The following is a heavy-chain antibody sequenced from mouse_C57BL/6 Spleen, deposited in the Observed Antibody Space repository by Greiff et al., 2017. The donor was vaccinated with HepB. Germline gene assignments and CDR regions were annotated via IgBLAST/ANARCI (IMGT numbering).Heavy chain of an antibody. J-gene: IGHJ4*01. CDR1: GYAFTNYL. CDR3: ARRGYYGSSSYAMDY. Sequence: QVQLQQSGAELVRPGPSVKVSCKASGYAFTNYLIEWVKQRPGQGLEWIGVINPGSGGTNYNEKFKGKATLTADKSSSTAYMQLSSLTSEDSAVYFCARRGYYGSSSYAMDYWGQGTSVTVSS. CDR2: INPGSGGT. V-gene: IGHV1-54*01. D-gene: IGHD1-1*01.